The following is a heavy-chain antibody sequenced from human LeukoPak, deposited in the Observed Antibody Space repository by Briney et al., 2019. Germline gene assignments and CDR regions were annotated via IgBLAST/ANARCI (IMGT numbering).Heavy chain of an antibody. V-gene: IGHV3-21*01. J-gene: IGHJ5*02. CDR2: ISSSSSYI. Sequence: TGGSLRLSCAASGFTFSSYSMNWVRQAPGKGLEWVSSISSSSSYIYYADSVKGRFTISRDNAKNSLYLQMNSQRAEDTAVYYCARDGHGDSSSWRFRFDPWGQGTLVTVSS. CDR1: GFTFSSYS. D-gene: IGHD6-13*01. CDR3: ARDGHGDSSSWRFRFDP.